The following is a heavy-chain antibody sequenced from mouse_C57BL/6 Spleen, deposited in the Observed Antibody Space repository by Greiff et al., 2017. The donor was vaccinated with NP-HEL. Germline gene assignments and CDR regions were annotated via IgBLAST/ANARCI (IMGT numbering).Heavy chain of an antibody. J-gene: IGHJ1*03. Sequence: EVQVVESGAELVRPGASVKLSCTASGFNIKDDYMHWVKQRPEQGLEWIGWIDPENGDTEYASKFQGKATITADTSSNTAYLQLSSLTSEDTAVYYCTTVTTVVDRYFDVWGTGTTVTVSS. V-gene: IGHV14-4*01. CDR2: IDPENGDT. D-gene: IGHD1-1*01. CDR3: TTVTTVVDRYFDV. CDR1: GFNIKDDY.